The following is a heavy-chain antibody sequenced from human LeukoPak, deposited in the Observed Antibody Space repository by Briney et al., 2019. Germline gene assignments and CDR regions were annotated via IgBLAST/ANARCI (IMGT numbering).Heavy chain of an antibody. J-gene: IGHJ4*02. CDR1: RNTFNGNY. D-gene: IGHD6-25*01. CDR3: AGGSGYYFFDN. CDR2: INPDSGGT. Sequence: ASVKASCKSSRNTFNGNYMHWVRQTPGQGLEWMGWINPDSGGTNYAQKFQDRVTMTRDTSIGTIYMSLRRLSSDDTAIYYCAGGSGYYFFDNWGQGTLLTV. V-gene: IGHV1-2*02.